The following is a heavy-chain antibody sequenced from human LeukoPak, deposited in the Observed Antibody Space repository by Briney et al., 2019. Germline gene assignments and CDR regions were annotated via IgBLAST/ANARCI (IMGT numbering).Heavy chain of an antibody. Sequence: PGGSLRLSCAASGFTFSSYEMNWVRQAPGKGLEWVSVIYSDGTTYYAGSVKGRFAISRDNSKNTVYLQMNSLTAEDTAVYYCARDRAGSGTTFDYWGQGTLVTVSS. V-gene: IGHV3-66*01. CDR1: GFTFSSYE. D-gene: IGHD3-10*01. CDR3: ARDRAGSGTTFDY. J-gene: IGHJ4*02. CDR2: IYSDGTT.